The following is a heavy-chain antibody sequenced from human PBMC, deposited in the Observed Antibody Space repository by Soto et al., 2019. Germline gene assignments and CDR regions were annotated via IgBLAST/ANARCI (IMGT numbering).Heavy chain of an antibody. CDR3: SVGGGHY. J-gene: IGHJ4*02. D-gene: IGHD2-15*01. Sequence: EVQVVESGGGLVQPGGSLKLSCAVSGFTVSGSAMHWVRQASGKGLEWVGRIRNKVDDYATAYSASVEGRFSISRDDSKNSAYLQMTSLTTDDTAVYYCSVGGGHYWGQGTLGTVSS. CDR2: IRNKVDDYAT. CDR1: GFTVSGSA. V-gene: IGHV3-73*02.